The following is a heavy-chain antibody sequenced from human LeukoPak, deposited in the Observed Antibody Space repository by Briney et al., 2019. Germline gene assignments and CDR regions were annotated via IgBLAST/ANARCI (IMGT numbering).Heavy chain of an antibody. CDR3: AKESDIGGWYGVDY. D-gene: IGHD6-19*01. V-gene: IGHV3-23*01. CDR1: GFAFSSYA. CDR2: ISGSGGST. J-gene: IGHJ4*02. Sequence: QAGGSLRLSCAASGFAFSSYAMSWVRQAPGKGLEWVSDISGSGGSTHYADSVKGRFTISRDNSKNTLSLQMNSLRAEDTAVYYCAKESDIGGWYGVDYWGQGTLVTVSS.